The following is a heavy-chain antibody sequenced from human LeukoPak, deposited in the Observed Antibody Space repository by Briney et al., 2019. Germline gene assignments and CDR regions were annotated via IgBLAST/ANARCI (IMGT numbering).Heavy chain of an antibody. Sequence: GGSLRLSCAASGLTFSSYAMSWVRQAPGQGLEWVSTISNVGGRTYYANSVKGRFTISRDNSKSTLYLQINTLRAEDTAVYYCAKGTYYYDSGSYLECFGEDWGQGTLVTVSS. CDR2: ISNVGGRT. CDR3: AKGTYYYDSGSYLECFGED. D-gene: IGHD3-10*01. V-gene: IGHV3-23*01. CDR1: GLTFSSYA. J-gene: IGHJ1*01.